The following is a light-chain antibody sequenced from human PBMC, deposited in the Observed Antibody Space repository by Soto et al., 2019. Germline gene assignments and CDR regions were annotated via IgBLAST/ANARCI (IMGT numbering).Light chain of an antibody. J-gene: IGKJ1*01. Sequence: LRRLSQARQTSFQGDRVTLSCRASQSVSSNLAWYQQKPGQAPRLLIYGASTRAAGIPARFSGSGSGTDFTLTISSLQSEDLAVYYSHQYKNGRTFGQGTKVDIK. CDR1: QSVSSN. CDR2: GAS. CDR3: HQYKNGRT. V-gene: IGKV3-15*01.